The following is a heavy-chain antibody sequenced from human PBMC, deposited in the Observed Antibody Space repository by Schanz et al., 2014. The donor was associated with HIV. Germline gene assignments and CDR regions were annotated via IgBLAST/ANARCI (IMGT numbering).Heavy chain of an antibody. CDR1: GYTFTRYG. V-gene: IGHV1-18*01. J-gene: IGHJ4*02. Sequence: QVHLVQSGAEVRDPGASVKVSCRSSGYTFTRYGISWVRQAPGQGLEWMGWINGYNGHTIYAQSFQDKLTMTTDTYTNTAYMELRSLRSDDTAVYYCASALTTVTLDYWGQGTLVTVSS. CDR2: INGYNGHT. CDR3: ASALTTVTLDY. D-gene: IGHD4-17*01.